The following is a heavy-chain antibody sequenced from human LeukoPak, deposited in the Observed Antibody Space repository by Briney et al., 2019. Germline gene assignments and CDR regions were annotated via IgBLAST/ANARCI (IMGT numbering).Heavy chain of an antibody. V-gene: IGHV3-66*01. CDR2: IYSGGST. CDR3: ASSGWYADY. Sequence: GGSLRLSCAASGFSLSDYSMHWVRRAPGKGLEWVSVIYSGGSTYYADSVKGRFTISRDNSKNTLYLQMNSLRAEDTAVYYCASSGWYADYWGQGTLVTVSS. D-gene: IGHD6-19*01. J-gene: IGHJ4*02. CDR1: GFSLSDYS.